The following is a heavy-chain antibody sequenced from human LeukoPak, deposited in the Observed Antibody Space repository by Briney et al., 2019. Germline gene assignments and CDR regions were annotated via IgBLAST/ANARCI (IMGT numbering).Heavy chain of an antibody. V-gene: IGHV2-70*04. J-gene: IGHJ4*02. CDR2: IDWDDDK. CDR3: ARSGDSSGTDFGY. CDR1: GFSLSTSGMR. D-gene: IGHD3-22*01. Sequence: SGPTLVNPTQTLTLICTFSGFSLSTSGMRVSWIRQPPGKALQWLARIDWDDDKFYSTSLKTRLTISKDTSKNQVVLTMTNMDPVDPATYYCARSGDSSGTDFGYWGQGTLVTVSS.